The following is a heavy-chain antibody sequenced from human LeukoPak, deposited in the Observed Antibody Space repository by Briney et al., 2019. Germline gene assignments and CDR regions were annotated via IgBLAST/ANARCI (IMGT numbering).Heavy chain of an antibody. CDR1: GYTFTSYY. CDR3: ARGYFDIAP. CDR2: ANPSSSNT. Sequence: ASVKVSCKAPGYTFTSYYMHWVRQAPGQGLEWMGIANPSSSNTSYAQKCQGRVTMTRDTTTSTVYMELSSLKSKDTAVYYCARGYFDIAPWGQGTLVTVSS. J-gene: IGHJ5*02. V-gene: IGHV1-46*01. D-gene: IGHD3-9*01.